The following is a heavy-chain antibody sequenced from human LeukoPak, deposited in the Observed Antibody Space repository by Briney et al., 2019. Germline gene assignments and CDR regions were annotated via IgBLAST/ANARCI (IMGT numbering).Heavy chain of an antibody. CDR3: ARDATVAAAGTARETAFDI. J-gene: IGHJ3*02. V-gene: IGHV4-59*01. CDR2: IYYSGST. Sequence: SETLSLTCAVYGGSFSGYYWSWIRQPPGKGLEWIGYIYYSGSTNYNPSLKSRVTISVDTSKNQFSLKLSSVTAADTAVYYCARDATVAAAGTARETAFDIWGQGTMVTVSS. CDR1: GGSFSGYY. D-gene: IGHD6-13*01.